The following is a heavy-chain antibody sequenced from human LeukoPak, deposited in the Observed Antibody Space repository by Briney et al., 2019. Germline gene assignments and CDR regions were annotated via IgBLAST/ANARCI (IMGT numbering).Heavy chain of an antibody. J-gene: IGHJ3*01. CDR3: ANGYGDYAIQ. CDR2: ISYDGSNK. CDR1: GFTFSSYC. Sequence: GGSLRLSCAASGFTFSSYCMHWVRQAPGKGLEWVAVISYDGSNKYYADSVKGRFTISRDNSKNTLYLQMNSLRAEDTAVYYCANGYGDYAIQWGQGTMVTVSS. V-gene: IGHV3-30*18. D-gene: IGHD4-17*01.